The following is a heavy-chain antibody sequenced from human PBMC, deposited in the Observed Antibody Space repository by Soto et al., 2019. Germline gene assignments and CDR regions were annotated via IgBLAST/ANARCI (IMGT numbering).Heavy chain of an antibody. CDR2: INPNSGGT. CDR3: ARPKYGETYFDS. CDR1: GYTFTGYY. J-gene: IGHJ4*02. Sequence: ASVKVSCKASGYTFTGYYMHWVRQAPGQGLEWMGWINPNSGGTNYAQKFQGRVTMTRDTSISTAYMELSRLRSDDTAVYYCARPKYGETYFDSWGQGTVVTVSS. V-gene: IGHV1-2*02. D-gene: IGHD2-21*01.